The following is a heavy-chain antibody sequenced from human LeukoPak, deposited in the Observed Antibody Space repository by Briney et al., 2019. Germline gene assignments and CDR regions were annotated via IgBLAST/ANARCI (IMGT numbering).Heavy chain of an antibody. CDR2: IISSGSTI. D-gene: IGHD3-10*02. Sequence: GGSLRLACAASGFTFSSYEMNWVRQAPGKVREWVSYIISSGSTIYYADSVKGRFTISRDNDKNSLYMQMNSLRDEDTAVYYCAELGITMIGGVWGKGTTVTISS. CDR1: GFTFSSYE. CDR3: AELGITMIGGV. J-gene: IGHJ6*04. V-gene: IGHV3-48*03.